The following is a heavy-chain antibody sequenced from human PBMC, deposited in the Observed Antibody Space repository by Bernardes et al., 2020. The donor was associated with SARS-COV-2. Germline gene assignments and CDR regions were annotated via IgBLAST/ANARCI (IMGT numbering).Heavy chain of an antibody. V-gene: IGHV1-46*01. Sequence: ASVKVSCKAFGYFFTSYYIHWVRRAPGQGLEWMGIINPSGGSTTYAQKFQGRVSMTRDTSTSTVYMELSSLRSEDTAVYYCARHGTGNIPFDYWGQGTLVTVSS. CDR2: INPSGGST. D-gene: IGHD1-1*01. J-gene: IGHJ4*02. CDR3: ARHGTGNIPFDY. CDR1: GYFFTSYY.